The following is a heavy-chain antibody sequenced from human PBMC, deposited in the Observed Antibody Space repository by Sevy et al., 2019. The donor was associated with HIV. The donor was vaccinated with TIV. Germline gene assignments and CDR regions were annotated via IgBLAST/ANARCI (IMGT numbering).Heavy chain of an antibody. Sequence: GGSLRLSCAASGFTFDDHTMHWVRQPPGKGLEWVSLISWDGGSTYYADSVKGRFTISRDNSKNSLFLQMNSLGAEDTALYYWEKDRASGGGGAYYFDYWGQGTLVTVSS. J-gene: IGHJ4*02. D-gene: IGHD3-16*01. CDR1: GFTFDDHT. CDR2: ISWDGGST. V-gene: IGHV3-43*01. CDR3: EKDRASGGGGAYYFDY.